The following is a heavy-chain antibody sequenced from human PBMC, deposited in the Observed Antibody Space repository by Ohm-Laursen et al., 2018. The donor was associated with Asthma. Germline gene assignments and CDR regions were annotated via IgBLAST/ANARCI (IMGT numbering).Heavy chain of an antibody. CDR2: INAGNGNT. D-gene: IGHD3-3*01. CDR1: GYTFTSYA. J-gene: IGHJ6*02. CDR3: ARVGYDFWSGYYPMGMDV. V-gene: IGHV1-3*01. Sequence: GAPVKVSCKASGYTFTSYAMHWVRQAPGQRLEWMGWINAGNGNTKYSQKFQGRVTITRDTSASTAYMELSSLRSEDTAVYYCARVGYDFWSGYYPMGMDVWGQGTTVTVSS.